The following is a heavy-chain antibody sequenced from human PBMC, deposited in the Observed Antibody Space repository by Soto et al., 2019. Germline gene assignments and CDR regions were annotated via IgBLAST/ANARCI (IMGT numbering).Heavy chain of an antibody. J-gene: IGHJ6*02. V-gene: IGHV1-69*01. D-gene: IGHD1-7*01. Sequence: QVQLVQSGAEVKKPGSSVKVSCKASGGTFSSYAISWVRQAPGQGLEWMGGIIPIFGTANYAQKFQGRVTITADESTSTAYMELSSLRSEDTAVYYCASSPNYFLGDYSYYGMDVWGQGTTVTVSS. CDR1: GGTFSSYA. CDR2: IIPIFGTA. CDR3: ASSPNYFLGDYSYYGMDV.